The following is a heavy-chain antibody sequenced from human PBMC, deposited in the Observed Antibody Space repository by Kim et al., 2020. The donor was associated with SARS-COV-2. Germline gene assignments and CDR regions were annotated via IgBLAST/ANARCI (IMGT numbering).Heavy chain of an antibody. CDR3: ARGALYYDILTGYSYTTTTSYYGMDV. D-gene: IGHD3-9*01. V-gene: IGHV1-69*13. Sequence: SVKVSCKASGGTFSSYAISWVRQAPGQGLEWMGGIIPIFGTANYAQKFQGRVTITADESTSTAYMELSSLRSEDTAVYYCARGALYYDILTGYSYTTTTSYYGMDVWGQGTTVTVSS. CDR1: GGTFSSYA. J-gene: IGHJ6*02. CDR2: IIPIFGTA.